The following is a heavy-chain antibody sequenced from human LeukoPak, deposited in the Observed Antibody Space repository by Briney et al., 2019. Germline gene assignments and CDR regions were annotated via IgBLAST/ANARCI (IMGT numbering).Heavy chain of an antibody. CDR3: ARLGTSATYFDL. V-gene: IGHV5-51*01. Sequence: GESLKISCKGSGYSFIRNWIGWVRQMPGKGLEWMAIIYPRDSDTTYSPSFQGQVTISADKSISTAYLQWSSLTASDTAMYYCARLGTSATYFDLWGQGTLVTVSS. CDR1: GYSFIRNW. J-gene: IGHJ4*02. CDR2: IYPRDSDT. D-gene: IGHD2-15*01.